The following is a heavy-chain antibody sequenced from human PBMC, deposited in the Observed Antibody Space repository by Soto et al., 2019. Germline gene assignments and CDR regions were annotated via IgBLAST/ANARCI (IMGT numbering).Heavy chain of an antibody. D-gene: IGHD2-21*01. Sequence: SETLSLTCTVSGDSIPSTDYHWGWIRQPPGKGLEWIGSFHYSGSPYYNPSLKSRVTISVDTSKNQFSLKLNSVTAADTAVYYCASLLVGWGQGTLVT. CDR3: ASLLVG. CDR1: GDSIPSTDYH. J-gene: IGHJ4*02. V-gene: IGHV4-39*01. CDR2: FHYSGSP.